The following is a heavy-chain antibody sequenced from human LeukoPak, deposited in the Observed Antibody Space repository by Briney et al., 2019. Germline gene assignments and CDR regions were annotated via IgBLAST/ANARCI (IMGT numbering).Heavy chain of an antibody. CDR1: GYSFIGYY. V-gene: IGHV1-2*02. CDR3: ARERGTTVTTVLGY. CDR2: INPNSGGT. J-gene: IGHJ4*02. Sequence: ASVKVSCKASGYSFIGYYMHWVRQAPGQGLEWMGWINPNSGGTNYAQKFQGRVTMTRDTSISTAYMELSRLRSDDTAVYYCARERGTTVTTVLGYWGQGTLVTVSS. D-gene: IGHD4-17*01.